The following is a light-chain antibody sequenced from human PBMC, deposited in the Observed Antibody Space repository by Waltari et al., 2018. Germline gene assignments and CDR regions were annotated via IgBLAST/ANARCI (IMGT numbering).Light chain of an antibody. J-gene: IGKJ1*01. CDR3: QKYGTLPAT. Sequence: SCRASQSRSGTLAWYQQKPGQAPRLLIYEVSSRASGIPDRFSGSGSRTDLSLTISRLEPEDFAVYYCQKYGTLPATFGQGTKVEFK. V-gene: IGKV3-20*01. CDR2: EVS. CDR1: QSRSGT.